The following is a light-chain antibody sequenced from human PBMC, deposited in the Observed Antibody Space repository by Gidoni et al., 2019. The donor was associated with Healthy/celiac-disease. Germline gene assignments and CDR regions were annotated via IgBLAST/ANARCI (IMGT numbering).Light chain of an antibody. CDR3: QQYNSRGT. J-gene: IGKJ1*01. V-gene: IGKV1-5*03. CDR2: KAS. Sequence: DIQMTQSPSTLSASVGDRVTITCRASQSISSWLAWYQQKPGKAPKLLIYKASSLESGVPSRFSGSGSGTEFTLTISSLQPDDFATYYCQQYNSRGTFXQXTRVEIK. CDR1: QSISSW.